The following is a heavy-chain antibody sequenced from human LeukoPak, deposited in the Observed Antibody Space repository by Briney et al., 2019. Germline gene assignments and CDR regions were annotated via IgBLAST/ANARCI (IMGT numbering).Heavy chain of an antibody. CDR2: ISGSGGGT. J-gene: IGHJ4*02. V-gene: IGHV3-23*01. CDR3: AKRGVVIRVILVGFHKEAYYFDS. CDR1: GITLSNYG. Sequence: SGGSLRLSCAVSGITLSNYGMSWVRQAPGKGPEWVAGISGSGGGTNYADSVKGRFTVSRDNPKNTLYLQMNSLRAEDTAVYFCAKRGVVIRVILVGFHKEAYYFDSWGQGALVTVSS. D-gene: IGHD3-22*01.